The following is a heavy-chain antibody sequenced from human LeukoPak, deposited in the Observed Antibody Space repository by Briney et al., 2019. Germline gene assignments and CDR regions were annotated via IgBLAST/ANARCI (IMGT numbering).Heavy chain of an antibody. J-gene: IGHJ5*02. D-gene: IGHD2-2*01. CDR3: AIGGAKACSSTSCSWFDP. CDR2: FDPEDGET. Sequence: GASVKVSCKVSGYTLTELSMHWVRQAPGKGLEWMGGFDPEDGETIYAQKFQGRVTMTEDTSTDTAYMGLSSLRSEDTAVYYCAIGGAKACSSTSCSWFDPWGQGTLVTVSS. V-gene: IGHV1-24*01. CDR1: GYTLTELS.